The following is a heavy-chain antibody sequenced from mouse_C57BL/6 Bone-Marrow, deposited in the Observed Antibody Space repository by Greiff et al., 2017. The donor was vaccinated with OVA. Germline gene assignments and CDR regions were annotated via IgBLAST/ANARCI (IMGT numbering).Heavy chain of an antibody. CDR3: ARLGWFYAMDY. Sequence: EVKLMESGGDLVKPGGSLKLSCAASGFTFSSYGMSWVRQTPDKRLEWVATISSGGSYTYYPDSVKGRFTISRDNAKNTLYLQMSSRKSEDTAMYYCARLGWFYAMDYWGQGTSVTVSS. D-gene: IGHD3-3*01. V-gene: IGHV5-6*01. J-gene: IGHJ4*01. CDR2: ISSGGSYT. CDR1: GFTFSSYG.